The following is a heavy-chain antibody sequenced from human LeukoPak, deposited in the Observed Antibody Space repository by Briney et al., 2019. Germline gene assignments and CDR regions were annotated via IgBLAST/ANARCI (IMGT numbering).Heavy chain of an antibody. Sequence: GASVKVSCKASGYTFTSYAMNWVRQAPGQGLEWMGWINTNTGNPTYAQGFTGRFVFSLDTSVSTAYLQINSLKAEDTAVYYCARGYYDFWSGYHARYFRHWGQGTLVTVSS. CDR1: GYTFTSYA. D-gene: IGHD3-3*01. J-gene: IGHJ1*01. CDR2: INTNTGNP. V-gene: IGHV7-4-1*02. CDR3: ARGYYDFWSGYHARYFRH.